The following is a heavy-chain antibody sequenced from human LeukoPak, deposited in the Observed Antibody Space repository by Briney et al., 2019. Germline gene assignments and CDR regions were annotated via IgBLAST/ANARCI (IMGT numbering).Heavy chain of an antibody. CDR2: IYHSGST. CDR3: ARDRKAVAGTGY. CDR1: DYSISSGYY. D-gene: IGHD6-19*01. Sequence: SETLSLTCAVSDYSISSGYYWGWIRQPPGKGLEWIGSIYHSGSTYYNPSLKSRVTISVDTSKNQFSLKRNSVTAADTAVYYCARDRKAVAGTGYWGQGTLVTVSS. V-gene: IGHV4-38-2*02. J-gene: IGHJ4*02.